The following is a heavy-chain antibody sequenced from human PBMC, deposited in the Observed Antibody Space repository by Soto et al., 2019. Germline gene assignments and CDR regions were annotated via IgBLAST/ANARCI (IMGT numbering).Heavy chain of an antibody. CDR2: ISAYNGNT. V-gene: IGHV1-18*04. J-gene: IGHJ6*02. CDR1: GYTFTSYG. Sequence: ASVKVSCKASGYTFTSYGISWVRQAPGQGLEWMGWISAYNGNTEYAQNFHGRVTMTTDTSTSTAYMELRRVRPDDTAAYYCARDGRVVAVAGKDYYYGMDVWGQGTTVTVSS. CDR3: ARDGRVVAVAGKDYYYGMDV. D-gene: IGHD6-19*01.